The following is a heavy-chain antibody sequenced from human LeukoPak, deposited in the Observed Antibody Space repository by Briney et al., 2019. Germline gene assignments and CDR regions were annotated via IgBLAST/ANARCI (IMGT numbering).Heavy chain of an antibody. CDR2: IYYSGST. CDR3: ARDVVGGATNY. J-gene: IGHJ4*02. V-gene: IGHV4-34*01. Sequence: PSETLSLTCAVYGGSFSDYYWGWIRQPPGKGLEWIGSIYYSGSTYYNPSLKSRVTISVDTSKNQFSLKLSSVTAADTAVYYCARDVVGGATNYWGQGTLVTVSS. D-gene: IGHD1-26*01. CDR1: GGSFSDYY.